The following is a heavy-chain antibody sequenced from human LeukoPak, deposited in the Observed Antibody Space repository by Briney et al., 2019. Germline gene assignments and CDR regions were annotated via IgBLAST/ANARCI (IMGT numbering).Heavy chain of an antibody. J-gene: IGHJ4*02. CDR1: GGTFSSYA. Sequence: SVKVSCTASGGTFSSYAISWVRQAPGQGLEWMGRIIPILGIANYAQKFQGRVTITADKSTSTAYMELSSLRSEDTAVYYCARLNILTGYYFDYWGQGTLVTVSS. CDR3: ARLNILTGYYFDY. D-gene: IGHD3-9*01. V-gene: IGHV1-69*04. CDR2: IIPILGIA.